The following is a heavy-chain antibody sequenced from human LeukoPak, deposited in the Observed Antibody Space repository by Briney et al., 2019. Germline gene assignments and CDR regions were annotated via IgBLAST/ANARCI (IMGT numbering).Heavy chain of an antibody. CDR3: ARGSQYCSTSCYHQYYFDY. D-gene: IGHD2-2*01. J-gene: IGHJ4*02. CDR1: GGSFSGYY. Sequence: SETLSLTCAVYGGSFSGYYWSWIREPPGKGLEWIGEINHRGSTNYNPSLKSRVTISVDTYKNQFSLKLSSVTAADTAVYYCARGSQYCSTSCYHQYYFDYWGQGTLVTVSS. CDR2: INHRGST. V-gene: IGHV4-34*01.